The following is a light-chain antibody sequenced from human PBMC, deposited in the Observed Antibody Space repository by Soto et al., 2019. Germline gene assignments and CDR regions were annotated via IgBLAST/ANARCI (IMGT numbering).Light chain of an antibody. Sequence: DIQVTQSPSSLSASVGDRVTLTFRASQDIGNHLAWFQKKPGEAPKSLIHAASILQSGVPSKFSGSGSGTDFTLTISSLQPEDFATYYCQQYHLYPLTFGGGTKVEMK. CDR1: QDIGNH. V-gene: IGKV1-16*02. CDR3: QQYHLYPLT. J-gene: IGKJ4*01. CDR2: AAS.